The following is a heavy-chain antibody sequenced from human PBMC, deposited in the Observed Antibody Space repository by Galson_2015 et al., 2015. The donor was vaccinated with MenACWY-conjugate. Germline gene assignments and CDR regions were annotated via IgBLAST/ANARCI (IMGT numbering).Heavy chain of an antibody. CDR1: GYTFFSYY. D-gene: IGHD1-7*01. Sequence: SVKVSCKASGYTFFSYYLHWVRQAPGQGLEWMGIINPSGGSTSYAQKFQGRVTMTRDTSTSTVYMELSSLGSEDTAVYYCARSLELITFDYWGQGTLATVSS. CDR3: ARSLELITFDY. J-gene: IGHJ4*02. V-gene: IGHV1-46*01. CDR2: INPSGGST.